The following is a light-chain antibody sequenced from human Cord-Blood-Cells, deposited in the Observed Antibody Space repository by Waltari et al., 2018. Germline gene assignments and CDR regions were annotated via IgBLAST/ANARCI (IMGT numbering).Light chain of an antibody. CDR3: QQRSNWPPYT. V-gene: IGKV3-11*01. Sequence: ELLLTQSPATLSLSPGDIATLSCRASQSVSSYLAWYQQKPGQAPSLLIYDASNRATGIPARFSGGGSGTDVTLTISSLGPEDFAVYYWQQRSNWPPYTYGQGTKLEI. CDR1: QSVSSY. J-gene: IGKJ2*01. CDR2: DAS.